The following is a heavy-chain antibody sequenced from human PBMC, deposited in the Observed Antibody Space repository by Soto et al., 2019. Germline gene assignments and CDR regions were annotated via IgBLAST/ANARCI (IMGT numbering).Heavy chain of an antibody. D-gene: IGHD6-13*01. CDR2: IYSGGST. J-gene: IGHJ4*02. V-gene: IGHV3-53*02. CDR3: ARRSSSWYGGFDY. Sequence: EVLLVETGGGLIQPGGSLRLSCAASGFTVSSNYMSWVRQAPGKGLEWVSVIYSGGSTYYADSVKGGFTISRDNSKNTLYLQMNSLRAEDTAVYYCARRSSSWYGGFDYWGQGTLVTVSS. CDR1: GFTVSSNY.